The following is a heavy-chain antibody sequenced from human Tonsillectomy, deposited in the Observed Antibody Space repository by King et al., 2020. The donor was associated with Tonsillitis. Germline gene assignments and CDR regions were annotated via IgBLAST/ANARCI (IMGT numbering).Heavy chain of an antibody. Sequence: VQLQESGPGLVKSSETLSLICTVSGGPISSYYWSWVRQPAGKGLEWIGRIYSSGSTNYNPSLKSRVTISVDTSKNQFSLKLSAVTAADTAVYYCASAEADYYRNWFFDLWGRGTLVTVSS. D-gene: IGHD1-26*01. CDR3: ASAEADYYRNWFFDL. V-gene: IGHV4-4*07. J-gene: IGHJ2*01. CDR1: GGPISSYY. CDR2: IYSSGST.